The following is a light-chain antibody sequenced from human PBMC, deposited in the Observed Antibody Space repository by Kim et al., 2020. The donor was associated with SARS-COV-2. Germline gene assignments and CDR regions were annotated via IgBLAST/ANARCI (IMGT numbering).Light chain of an antibody. V-gene: IGLV3-19*01. CDR1: SLRSYC. CDR2: GKN. J-gene: IGLJ2*01. Sequence: SSELTQDPAVSVALGQTVRITCQGDSLRSYCASWYQQKPGQAPVLVIYGKNNRPSGIPDRFSGSSSGNTASLTITGAQAEDEADYYCNSRDSSGNHVVFGGGTKVTVL. CDR3: NSRDSSGNHVV.